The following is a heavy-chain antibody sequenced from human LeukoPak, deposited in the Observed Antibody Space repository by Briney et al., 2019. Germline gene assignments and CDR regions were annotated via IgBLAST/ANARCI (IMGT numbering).Heavy chain of an antibody. CDR3: ASGLAYYYDSSGYLPE. J-gene: IGHJ4*02. CDR2: IRYDGSNK. V-gene: IGHV3-30*02. Sequence: GGSLRLSCAASGFTFSSYGMHWVRQAPGKGLEWVAFIRYDGSNKYYADSVKGRFTISRDNSKNTLYLQMNSLRAEDTAVYYCASGLAYYYDSSGYLPEWGQGTLVTVSS. CDR1: GFTFSSYG. D-gene: IGHD3-22*01.